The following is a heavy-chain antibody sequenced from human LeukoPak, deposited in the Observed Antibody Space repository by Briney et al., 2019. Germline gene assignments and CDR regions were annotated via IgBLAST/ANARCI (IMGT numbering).Heavy chain of an antibody. CDR1: GFTFSSTW. Sequence: PGGSLRLSCAASGFTFSSTWMNWVRQAPGKGLEWVGRIKSKSDGGTIDYAAPVKGRFTISRDDSKNILYLQMHSLTTEDTAVYYCATTRTYWGQGTLVTVSS. CDR3: ATTRTY. CDR2: IKSKSDGGTI. V-gene: IGHV3-15*07. J-gene: IGHJ4*02.